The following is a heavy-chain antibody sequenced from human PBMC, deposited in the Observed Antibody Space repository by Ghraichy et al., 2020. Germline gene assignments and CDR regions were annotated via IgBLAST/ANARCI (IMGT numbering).Heavy chain of an antibody. V-gene: IGHV3-66*01. CDR2: IYSGGST. Sequence: GGSLRLSCAASGFTVSSNYMSWVRQAPGKGLEWVSVIYSGGSTYYADSVKGRFTISRDNSKNTLYLQMNSLRAEDTAVYYCAREGSYYYDSSGYYPACGQGTLVTVSS. CDR3: AREGSYYYDSSGYYPA. CDR1: GFTVSSNY. D-gene: IGHD3-22*01. J-gene: IGHJ5*02.